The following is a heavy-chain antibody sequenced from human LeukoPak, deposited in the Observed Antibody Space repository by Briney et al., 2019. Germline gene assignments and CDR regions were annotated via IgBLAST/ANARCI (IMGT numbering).Heavy chain of an antibody. J-gene: IGHJ4*02. Sequence: GASVKVSCKASGYTFTSYGISWVRQAPGQGLEWMGWISAYNGNTNYAQKLQGRVTMTTDTSTSTAYMELRSLRSDDTAVYYCARGPPMVRGVIPPDYWGQGTLVTVSS. V-gene: IGHV1-18*01. CDR2: ISAYNGNT. CDR3: ARGPPMVRGVIPPDY. CDR1: GYTFTSYG. D-gene: IGHD3-10*01.